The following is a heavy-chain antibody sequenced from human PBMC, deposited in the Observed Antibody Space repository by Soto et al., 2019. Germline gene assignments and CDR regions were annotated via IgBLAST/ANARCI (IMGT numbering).Heavy chain of an antibody. Sequence: SVKVSCTASGGTFSSYTISWVRQAPGQGLEWMGRIIPILGIANYAQKFQGRVTITADKSTSTAYMELRSLRSDDTAVYYYASVVAAYNWFDPWGQGTLVTVSS. CDR2: IIPILGIA. CDR3: ASVVAAYNWFDP. J-gene: IGHJ5*02. D-gene: IGHD2-15*01. V-gene: IGHV1-69*02. CDR1: GGTFSSYT.